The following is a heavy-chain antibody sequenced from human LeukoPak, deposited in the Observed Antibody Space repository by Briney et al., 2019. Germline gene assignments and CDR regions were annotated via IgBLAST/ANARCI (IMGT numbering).Heavy chain of an antibody. CDR3: ATLPATSGVYYHYYMDV. D-gene: IGHD2-2*01. CDR2: FDPEDGET. Sequence: ASVKVSCKVSGYTLTELSMHWVRQAPGKGLEWMGGFDPEDGETIYAQKFQGRVTMTEDTSTDTAYMELRSLRSEDTAVYYCATLPATSGVYYHYYMDVWGKGTTVTVSS. V-gene: IGHV1-24*01. CDR1: GYTLTELS. J-gene: IGHJ6*03.